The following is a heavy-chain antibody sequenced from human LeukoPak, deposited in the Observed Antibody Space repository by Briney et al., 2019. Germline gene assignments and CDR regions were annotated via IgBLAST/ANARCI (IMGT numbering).Heavy chain of an antibody. CDR2: LLSSGEAT. D-gene: IGHD6-19*01. J-gene: IGHJ4*02. CDR3: ARRDTNGWYYFDY. Sequence: GESLRLSCAASGFTFRSYAMSWVRQAPGKGLDWVSALLSSGEATYYSDSVKGRFTISRDNSKNTLYLQMNSLRAEDTAVYYCARRDTNGWYYFDYWGQGTLVTVSS. CDR1: GFTFRSYA. V-gene: IGHV3-23*01.